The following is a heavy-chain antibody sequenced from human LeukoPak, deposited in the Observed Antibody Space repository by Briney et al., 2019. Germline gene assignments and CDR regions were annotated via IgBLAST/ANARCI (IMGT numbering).Heavy chain of an antibody. CDR1: GYIFTSYW. CDR3: ASAAAADAFDI. J-gene: IGHJ3*02. D-gene: IGHD6-13*01. V-gene: IGHV5-51*01. Sequence: GASLQISGKGSGYIFTSYWIGWVRPLPGKGLEWMGIIYPGDSDTRYSPSFQDQVTISADKSISTAYLQWSSLKASDTAMYYCASAAAADAFDIWGQGTMVTVSS. CDR2: IYPGDSDT.